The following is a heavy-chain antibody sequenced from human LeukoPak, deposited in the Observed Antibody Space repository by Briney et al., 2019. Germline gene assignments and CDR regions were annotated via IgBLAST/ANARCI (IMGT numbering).Heavy chain of an antibody. V-gene: IGHV4-39*07. CDR2: INHSGST. CDR1: GGSISSGSYY. Sequence: PSETLSLTCTVSGGSISSGSYYWSWIRQSPGKGLEWIGEINHSGSTNYNPSLKSQFTISVDTSKNQFSLKLSSVTAADTAVYYCARRDYCISSCYGRGVHFQYWGQGTLVTVSS. D-gene: IGHD3-22*01. J-gene: IGHJ1*01. CDR3: ARRDYCISSCYGRGVHFQY.